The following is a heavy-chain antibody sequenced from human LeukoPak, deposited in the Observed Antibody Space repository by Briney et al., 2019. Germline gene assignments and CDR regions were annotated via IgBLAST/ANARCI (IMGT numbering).Heavy chain of an antibody. D-gene: IGHD3-10*01. CDR3: ARTVGGSGSYYNPGWFDP. Sequence: GGSLRLSCAASGFTFSSYAMSWVRQAPGKGLEWVSYISSSGSTIYYADSVKGRFTISRDSAKNSLYLQMTSLRAEDTAVYYCARTVGGSGSYYNPGWFDPWGQGTLVTVSS. CDR1: GFTFSSYA. CDR2: ISSSGSTI. J-gene: IGHJ5*02. V-gene: IGHV3-48*04.